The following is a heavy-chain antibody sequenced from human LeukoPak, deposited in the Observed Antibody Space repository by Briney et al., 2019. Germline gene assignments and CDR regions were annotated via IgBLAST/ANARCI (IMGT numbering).Heavy chain of an antibody. D-gene: IGHD5-18*01. V-gene: IGHV3-53*01. CDR3: ATSGYSYGLDY. Sequence: PGGSLRLSSAASGFTVSSNYMSWVRQAPGKGLEWVSVIYSGGSTYYADSVKGRFTISRDNSKNTLYLQMNSLRAEDTAVYYCATSGYSYGLDYWGQGTLVTVSS. CDR1: GFTVSSNY. J-gene: IGHJ4*02. CDR2: IYSGGST.